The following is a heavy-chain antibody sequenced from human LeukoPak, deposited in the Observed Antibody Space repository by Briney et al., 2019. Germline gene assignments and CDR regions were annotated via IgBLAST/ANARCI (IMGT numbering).Heavy chain of an antibody. CDR3: ARVAYSSGWLSYWYFDL. D-gene: IGHD6-19*01. CDR1: GFTFSSYG. CDR2: IWYDGSNK. Sequence: GGSLRLSCAASGFTFSSYGMHWVRQAPGKGLEWVAVIWYDGSNKYYADSVKGRFTISRDNSKNTLYLQMNSLRAEDTAVYYCARVAYSSGWLSYWYFDLWGRGTLLTVSS. J-gene: IGHJ2*01. V-gene: IGHV3-33*01.